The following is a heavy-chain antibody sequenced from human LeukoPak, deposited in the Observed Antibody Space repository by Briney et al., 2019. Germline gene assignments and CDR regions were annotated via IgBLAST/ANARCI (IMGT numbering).Heavy chain of an antibody. D-gene: IGHD3-10*01. CDR3: AKEGVRGVANWFVP. Sequence: SETLSLTCAVYGGSFSGYYWSWIRQPPGKGLEWIGEINHSGSTNYNPSLKSRVTMSVDTSKNHFSLKLSSVTAADTAIYYCAKEGVRGVANWFVPWGQGTLVTVSS. J-gene: IGHJ5*02. CDR1: GGSFSGYY. CDR2: INHSGST. V-gene: IGHV4-34*01.